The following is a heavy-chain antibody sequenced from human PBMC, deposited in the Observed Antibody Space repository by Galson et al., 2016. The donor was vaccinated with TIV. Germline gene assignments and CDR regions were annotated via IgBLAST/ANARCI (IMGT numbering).Heavy chain of an antibody. D-gene: IGHD5-18*01. J-gene: IGHJ6*02. CDR2: IIPLFGSA. Sequence: SVKVSCKASGGSFSSYVFNWVRQAPGQGLEWMGNIIPLFGSANYAQKFQGRVTITADESTSTAYMELSRLGSEDTAIYYCATDRNTAMDTYHYYYGMDVWGQGTTVIISS. V-gene: IGHV1-69*13. CDR1: GGSFSSYV. CDR3: ATDRNTAMDTYHYYYGMDV.